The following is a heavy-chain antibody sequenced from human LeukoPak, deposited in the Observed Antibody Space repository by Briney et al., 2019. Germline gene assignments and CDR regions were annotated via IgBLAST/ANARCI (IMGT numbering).Heavy chain of an antibody. CDR1: GFTFSFSTYN. D-gene: IGHD3-10*01. J-gene: IGHJ4*02. CDR2: ISRRSTTT. CDR3: AKSSGMVQGYFDY. V-gene: IGHV3-48*01. Sequence: GGSLRLSCAASGFTFSFSTYNMNWVRQTPGKGLEWVSYISRRSTTTYYADSVKGRFTISRDNAKNSLYLEVNSLRAEDTAVYYCAKSSGMVQGYFDYWGQGTLVTVSS.